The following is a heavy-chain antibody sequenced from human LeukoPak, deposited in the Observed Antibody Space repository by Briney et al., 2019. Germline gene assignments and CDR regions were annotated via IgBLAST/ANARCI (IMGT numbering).Heavy chain of an antibody. Sequence: ASVKVSCKASGYTFTSYGISWVRQAPGQGLEWMGWISAYNGNTNYAQKLQGRVTMTTDTSTSTAYMELRSLRSDDTAVYYCARFGAGSEYYYGSGSSRYYYYYMDVWGKGTTVTISS. J-gene: IGHJ6*03. CDR1: GYTFTSYG. V-gene: IGHV1-18*01. D-gene: IGHD3-10*01. CDR3: ARFGAGSEYYYGSGSSRYYYYYMDV. CDR2: ISAYNGNT.